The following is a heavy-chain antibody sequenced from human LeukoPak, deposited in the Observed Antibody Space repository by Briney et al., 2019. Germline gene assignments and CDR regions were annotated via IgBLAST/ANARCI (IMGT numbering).Heavy chain of an antibody. J-gene: IGHJ4*02. CDR2: IWYDGSYK. CDR3: ARGKTGTTDY. Sequence: PGGSLRLSCAASGFTFSTYGMHCVRQAPGKGLEWVAVIWYDGSYKYYADSVKGRFTISRDNSKNTLYLEMNSLRTEDTAVYYCARGKTGTTDYWGQGTLVTVSS. D-gene: IGHD1-1*01. CDR1: GFTFSTYG. V-gene: IGHV3-33*01.